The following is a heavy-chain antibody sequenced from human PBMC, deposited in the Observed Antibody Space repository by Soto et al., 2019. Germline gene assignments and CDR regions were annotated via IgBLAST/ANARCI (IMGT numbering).Heavy chain of an antibody. CDR2: IYWDDDK. D-gene: IGHD3-10*01. V-gene: IGHV2-5*02. Sequence: QITLKESGPTLVKPTQTLTLTCTFSGFSLSTSGVGVGWIRQPPGKALEWLALIYWDDDKRYSPSLKSRLTITKDTSKNQVVLTLTNLDPVDTATYYCAHNRLGSGRYSRYFDLWGRGTLVTVSS. J-gene: IGHJ2*01. CDR1: GFSLSTSGVG. CDR3: AHNRLGSGRYSRYFDL.